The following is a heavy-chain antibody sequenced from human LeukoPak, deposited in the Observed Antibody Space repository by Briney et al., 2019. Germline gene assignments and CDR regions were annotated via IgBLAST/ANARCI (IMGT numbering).Heavy chain of an antibody. J-gene: IGHJ4*02. D-gene: IGHD3-3*01. CDR3: ARDYDFWSGVPGY. CDR2: ISCDGSNK. Sequence: GGSLRLSCAASGFTFSSYAMHWVRQAPGKGLEWVAVISCDGSNKYYADSVKGRFTISRDNSKNTLYLQMNSLRAEDTAVYYCARDYDFWSGVPGYWGQGTLVTVSS. V-gene: IGHV3-30-3*01. CDR1: GFTFSSYA.